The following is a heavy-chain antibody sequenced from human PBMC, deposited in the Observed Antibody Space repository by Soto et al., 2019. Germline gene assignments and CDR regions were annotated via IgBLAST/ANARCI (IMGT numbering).Heavy chain of an antibody. CDR1: GFTFSTYA. Sequence: EVQLLESGGGLVQPGGSLRLSCAASGFTFSTYAMNWVRQAPGKGLEWVSAISGSGDRTYYADSVRGRFTISKDSSKNTLYLQMNSLRAEDTAVYYCAKDGAYSSSSLYYFDSWGQGTLVTVSS. D-gene: IGHD6-6*01. CDR3: AKDGAYSSSSLYYFDS. CDR2: ISGSGDRT. J-gene: IGHJ4*02. V-gene: IGHV3-23*01.